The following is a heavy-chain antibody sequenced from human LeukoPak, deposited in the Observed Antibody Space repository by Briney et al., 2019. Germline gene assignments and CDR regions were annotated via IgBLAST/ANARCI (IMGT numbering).Heavy chain of an antibody. D-gene: IGHD6-19*01. CDR2: IYYSRSA. V-gene: IGHV4-59*01. CDR3: ARVGPAVAGTHFYYGMDV. Sequence: SETLSLTCTVSGESISDNYWSWLRHPPGKLLEWIGYIYYSRSANYNPSPKSRVTISVDTSKYQFSLKLTSVTAADSAVYYCARVGPAVAGTHFYYGMDVWGQGTTVTVSS. J-gene: IGHJ6*02. CDR1: GESISDNY.